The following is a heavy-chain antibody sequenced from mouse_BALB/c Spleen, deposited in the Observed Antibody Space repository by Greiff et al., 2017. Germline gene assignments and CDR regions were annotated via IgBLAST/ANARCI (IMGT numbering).Heavy chain of an antibody. V-gene: IGHV1-14*01. CDR1: GYTFTSYV. CDR3: ARCWLPSYYYAMDY. J-gene: IGHJ4*01. CDR2: INPYNDGT. D-gene: IGHD2-2*01. Sequence: VQLQQSGPELVKPGASVKMSCKASGYTFTSYVMHWVKQKPGQGLEWIGYINPYNDGTKYNEKFKGKATLTSDKSSSTAYMELSSLTSEDSAVYYCARCWLPSYYYAMDYWGQGTSVTVSS.